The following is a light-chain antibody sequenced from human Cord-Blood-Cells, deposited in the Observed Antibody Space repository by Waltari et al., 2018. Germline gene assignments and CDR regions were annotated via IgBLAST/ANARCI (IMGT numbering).Light chain of an antibody. CDR1: QSISSY. Sequence: DIQLTQPPPSLPPSSGDRVTITCRASQSISSYLNWYQQKPGKAPKLLIYAASSLQSGVPSRFSGSGSGTDFTLTISSLQPEDFATYYCQQSYSTPPTFGQGTKLEIK. J-gene: IGKJ2*01. V-gene: IGKV1-39*01. CDR3: QQSYSTPPT. CDR2: AAS.